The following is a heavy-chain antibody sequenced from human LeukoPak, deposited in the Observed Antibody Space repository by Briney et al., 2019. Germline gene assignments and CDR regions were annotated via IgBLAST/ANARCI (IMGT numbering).Heavy chain of an antibody. CDR1: GFTFSSYS. V-gene: IGHV3-21*04. CDR3: AREPSAGVEYFQH. CDR2: ISSSSSYI. Sequence: PGGSLRLSCAASGFTFSSYSMNWVRQAPGKGLEWVSFISSSSSYIYYADSVKGRFTISRDNAKNSLYLQMNSLRAEDTAVYYCAREPSAGVEYFQHWGQGTLVTVSS. J-gene: IGHJ1*01. D-gene: IGHD1-14*01.